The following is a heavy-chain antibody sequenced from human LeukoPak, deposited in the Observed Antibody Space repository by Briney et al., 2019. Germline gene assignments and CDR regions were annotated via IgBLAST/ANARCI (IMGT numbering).Heavy chain of an antibody. D-gene: IGHD3-22*01. CDR2: ISTKTGNP. V-gene: IGHV7-4-1*02. J-gene: IGHJ6*02. Sequence: ASVKVSCKPSGNTFSNYGLNWVRQAPGQGLEWLGWISTKTGNPMYAQGFTGRFVISLDTSVSTAYLQISSLKAADTAVYYCARAPDYYESSENGMDVWGQGTTVIVSS. CDR3: ARAPDYYESSENGMDV. CDR1: GNTFSNYG.